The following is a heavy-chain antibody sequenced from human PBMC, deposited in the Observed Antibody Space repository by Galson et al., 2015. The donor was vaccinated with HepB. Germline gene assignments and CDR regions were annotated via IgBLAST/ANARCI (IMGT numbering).Heavy chain of an antibody. CDR3: ARGGTGSDY. CDR1: PYTFTSYV. J-gene: IGHJ4*02. V-gene: IGHV1-18*04. CDR2: ISGYNGHT. Sequence: SVMVSCKASPYTFTSYVISWVRQAPGQGLEWLGRISGYNGHTNYAQNLQNKVTMTTDTSTSTAYLELRRLKSDDTAIYYCARGGTGSDYWGQGTLVTVSS. D-gene: IGHD6-19*01.